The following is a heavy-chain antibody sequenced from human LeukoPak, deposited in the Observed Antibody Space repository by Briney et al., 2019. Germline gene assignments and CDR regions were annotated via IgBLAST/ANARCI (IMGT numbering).Heavy chain of an antibody. CDR3: ARDSSSSKAFDI. CDR2: IYTSGST. D-gene: IGHD6-6*01. J-gene: IGHJ3*02. CDR1: GGSISSGSYY. V-gene: IGHV4-61*02. Sequence: KPSQTLSLTCTVSGGSISSGSYYWSWIRQPAGRGLEWIGRIYTSGSTNYNPSLKSRVTISVDTSKNQFSPKLSSVTAADTAVYYCARDSSSSKAFDIWGQGTMVTVSS.